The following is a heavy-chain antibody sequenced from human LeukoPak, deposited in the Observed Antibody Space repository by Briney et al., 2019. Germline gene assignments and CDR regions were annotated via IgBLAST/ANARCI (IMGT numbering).Heavy chain of an antibody. CDR1: GFTFSGYE. J-gene: IGHJ4*02. D-gene: IGHD5-18*01. CDR2: ISSSGSTI. V-gene: IGHV3-48*03. Sequence: PGGSLRLSCAASGFTFSGYEMNWVRQAPGKGLEWVSYISSSGSTIYYADSVKGRFTISRDSAKTSLYLQMISLRAEDTAVYYCARHLSGVTGYTYGRGIDYWGQGTLVTVSS. CDR3: ARHLSGVTGYTYGRGIDY.